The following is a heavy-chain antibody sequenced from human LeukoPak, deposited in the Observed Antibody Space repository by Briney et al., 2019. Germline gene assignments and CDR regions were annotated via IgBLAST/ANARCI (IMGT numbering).Heavy chain of an antibody. CDR1: GFTFSRYW. V-gene: IGHV3-74*01. CDR3: FFKQKTAYDILTGYYIGWFDP. Sequence: GGSLRLSCAASGFTFSRYWIHWVRHAPGKGLVWVSRLNSDGSSTSYADSVKGRFTISRDNAKNTLYLQMNSLRAEDTAVYFFFFKQKTAYDILTGYYIGWFDPWGQGTLVTVSS. J-gene: IGHJ5*02. D-gene: IGHD3-9*01. CDR2: LNSDGSST.